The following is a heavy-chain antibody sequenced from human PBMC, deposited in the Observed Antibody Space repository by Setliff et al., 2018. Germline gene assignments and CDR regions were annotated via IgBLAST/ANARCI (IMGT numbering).Heavy chain of an antibody. D-gene: IGHD2-8*01. Sequence: SETLSLTCTVYGGSFSDYYWGWIRQSPGKRPEWIAEINQSGNTNYNPSLKSRVSISADTSMNHFSLRMTSVSAADTAVYYCAKEHVVISFVTNTHHHYGMDVWGQGTTVTVSS. V-gene: IGHV4-34*01. CDR3: AKEHVVISFVTNTHHHYGMDV. CDR1: GGSFSDYY. CDR2: INQSGNT. J-gene: IGHJ6*02.